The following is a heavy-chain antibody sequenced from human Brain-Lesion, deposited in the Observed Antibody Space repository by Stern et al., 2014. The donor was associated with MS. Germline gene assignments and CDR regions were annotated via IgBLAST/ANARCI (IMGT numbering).Heavy chain of an antibody. J-gene: IGHJ4*02. Sequence: QVQLGQSGGGVVQPGRSLRLSCAASGFTFISYGIHWVRQAPGKGLEWVTVIWFDGNTKYYADSVKGRFTISRDNSKNTVYLHMDSLRADDTAVYYCAREDCGGDCPPNYWGRGTLVTVSS. D-gene: IGHD2-21*02. CDR3: AREDCGGDCPPNY. CDR2: IWFDGNTK. CDR1: GFTFISYG. V-gene: IGHV3-33*01.